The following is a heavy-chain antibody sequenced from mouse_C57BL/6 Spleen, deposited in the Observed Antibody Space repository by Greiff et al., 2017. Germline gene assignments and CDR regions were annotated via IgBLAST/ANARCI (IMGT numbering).Heavy chain of an antibody. CDR3: ARRALY. CDR1: GYTFTSYW. J-gene: IGHJ3*01. V-gene: IGHV1-59*01. Sequence: QVQLQQSGAELVRPGTSVKLSCKASGYTFTSYWMHWVKQRPGQGLEWIGVIDPSDSYTNYNQKFKGKATLTVDTSSSTAYMQLSGLTSEDSAVYYCARRALYWGQGTLVTVSA. CDR2: IDPSDSYT.